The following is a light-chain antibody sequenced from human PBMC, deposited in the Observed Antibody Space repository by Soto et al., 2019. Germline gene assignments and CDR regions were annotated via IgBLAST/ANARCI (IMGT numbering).Light chain of an antibody. V-gene: IGKV1-33*01. CDR2: DAS. CDR3: QQYDALPLT. J-gene: IGKJ4*01. CDR1: QDITKY. Sequence: DIQMTQSPSSLSASVGDRVTITCQASQDITKYLNWYQQKPGKAPKLLIYDASNVETGVPPRFSGSASGTDCTLTISSLQPEDAAAYFCQQYDALPLTFGGGTKVEIK.